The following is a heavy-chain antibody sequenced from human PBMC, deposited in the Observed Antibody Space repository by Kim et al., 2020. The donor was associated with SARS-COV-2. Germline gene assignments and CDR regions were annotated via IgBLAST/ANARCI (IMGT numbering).Heavy chain of an antibody. CDR1: GFTFSNAW. Sequence: GGSLRLSCAASGFTFSNAWMSWVRQAPGKGLAWVGRIKSKTDGGTTDYAAPVKGRFTISRDDSKNTLYLQMNSLKTEDTAVYYCTTGPSDPLWFGELLSGYGMDVWGQGTTVTVSS. J-gene: IGHJ6*02. CDR2: IKSKTDGGTT. D-gene: IGHD3-10*01. V-gene: IGHV3-15*01. CDR3: TTGPSDPLWFGELLSGYGMDV.